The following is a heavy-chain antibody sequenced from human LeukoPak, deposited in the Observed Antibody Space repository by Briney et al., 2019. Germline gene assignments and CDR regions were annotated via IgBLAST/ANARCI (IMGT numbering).Heavy chain of an antibody. D-gene: IGHD1-26*01. J-gene: IGHJ3*01. CDR1: GFTFSSYA. CDR3: AKDRAELGASRSYAFDV. V-gene: IGHV3-23*01. Sequence: LSGGSLRLSCAASGFTFSSYAMSWVRQAPGKGLEWVSAISGSGGSTYYADSVKGRFTISRDNSKNTLYLQMNSLRAEDTAVYYCAKDRAELGASRSYAFDVWGQGAMVTVSS. CDR2: ISGSGGST.